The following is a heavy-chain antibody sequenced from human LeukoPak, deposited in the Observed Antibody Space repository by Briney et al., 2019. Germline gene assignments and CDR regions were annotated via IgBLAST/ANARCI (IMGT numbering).Heavy chain of an antibody. J-gene: IGHJ6*02. CDR1: GYTFTVYY. V-gene: IGHV1-2*06. CDR2: INPNSGGT. D-gene: IGHD3-3*01. CDR3: ARDRVDDFWSGYYLYYYYGMDV. Sequence: ASVKVSCKASGYTFTVYYIHWVRQAPGQGLEWMGRINPNSGGTNYAQKFQGRVTMTRDTSISTAYMELSRLRSDDTAVYYCARDRVDDFWSGYYLYYYYGMDVWGQGTTVTVSS.